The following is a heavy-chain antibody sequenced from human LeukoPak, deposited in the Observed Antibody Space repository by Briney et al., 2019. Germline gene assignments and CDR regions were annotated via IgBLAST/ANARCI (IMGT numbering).Heavy chain of an antibody. Sequence: GGSLRLSCAASGFTFSDFYMSWFRQVPGKGLEAVAYISRGSGSTRYYTDSARGRFAISRDNGENAVYLQMNSLRTDDTAVYYCVRYAPVDHWGRGALVTVSS. D-gene: IGHD2-2*01. J-gene: IGHJ4*02. CDR3: VRYAPVDH. CDR1: GFTFSDFY. V-gene: IGHV3-11*01. CDR2: ISRGSGSTR.